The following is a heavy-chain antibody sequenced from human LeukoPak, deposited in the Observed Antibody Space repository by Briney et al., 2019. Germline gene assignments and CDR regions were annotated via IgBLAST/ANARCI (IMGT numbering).Heavy chain of an antibody. J-gene: IGHJ5*02. D-gene: IGHD6-6*01. Sequence: SVKVSCKASGGTFSSYAISWVRQAPGQGLEWMGGIIPIFGTANYAQKFQGRVTMTRDTSISTAYMELSRLRSDDTAVYYCARDKIAARVQAKAWFDPWGQGTLVTVSS. V-gene: IGHV1-69*05. CDR2: IIPIFGTA. CDR1: GGTFSSYA. CDR3: ARDKIAARVQAKAWFDP.